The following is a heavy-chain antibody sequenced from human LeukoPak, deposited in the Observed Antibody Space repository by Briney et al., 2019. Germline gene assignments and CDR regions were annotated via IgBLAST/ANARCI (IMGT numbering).Heavy chain of an antibody. V-gene: IGHV3-30*03. CDR2: TSPDEGLK. CDR3: TRDPILGAPDYFDY. J-gene: IGHJ4*02. CDR1: GFTFSSYG. D-gene: IGHD1-26*01. Sequence: QTGGSLRLSCAASGFTFSSYGMHWVRQAPGKGLEWVAVTSPDEGLKFYGDSVKGRFTISRDNSKNTMYLQMNNLREEDTAVYYCTRDPILGAPDYFDYWGQGTLVTVSS.